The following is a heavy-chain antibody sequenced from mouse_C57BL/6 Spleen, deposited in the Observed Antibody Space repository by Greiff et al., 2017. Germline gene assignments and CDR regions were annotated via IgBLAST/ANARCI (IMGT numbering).Heavy chain of an antibody. Sequence: EVKLQQSGPELVKPGASVKISCKASGYTFTDYYMNWVKQSHGKSLEWIGDINPNNGGTSYNQKFKGKATLTVDKSSSTAYMELRSLTSEDSAVYYCAREGNYYAMDYWGQGTSVTVSS. CDR1: GYTFTDYY. CDR2: INPNNGGT. V-gene: IGHV1-26*01. CDR3: AREGNYYAMDY. J-gene: IGHJ4*01.